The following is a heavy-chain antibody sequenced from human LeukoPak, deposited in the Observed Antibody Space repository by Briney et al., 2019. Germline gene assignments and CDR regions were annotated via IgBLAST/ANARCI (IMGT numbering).Heavy chain of an antibody. CDR2: ISGSGGST. D-gene: IGHD5-12*01. CDR1: GFTFSSYA. V-gene: IGHV3-23*01. CDR3: AEVCSGYDFSFDY. Sequence: GGSLRLSCAASGFTFSSYAMSWVRQAPGKGLEWVSAISGSGGSTYYADSVKGRFTISRDNSKNTLYLQMNSLRAEDTAVYYCAEVCSGYDFSFDYWGQGTLVTVSS. J-gene: IGHJ4*02.